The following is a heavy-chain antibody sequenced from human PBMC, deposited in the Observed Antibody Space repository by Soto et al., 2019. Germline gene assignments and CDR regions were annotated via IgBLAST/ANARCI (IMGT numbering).Heavy chain of an antibody. Sequence: QVQLVQSGAEVKKPGSSVKVSCKASGGTISSYAFNWVRQAPGQGLEWMGRIIPILGIGDYAQRFQGRVTITADKSTSTVYMELSSLRSEDTAVYYCASNPRAVAAMHMDVWGKGTMVTVSS. CDR1: GGTISSYA. J-gene: IGHJ6*03. V-gene: IGHV1-69*04. CDR3: ASNPRAVAAMHMDV. CDR2: IIPILGIG. D-gene: IGHD6-19*01.